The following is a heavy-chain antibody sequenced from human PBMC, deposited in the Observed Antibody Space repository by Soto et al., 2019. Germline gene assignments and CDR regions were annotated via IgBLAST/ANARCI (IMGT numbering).Heavy chain of an antibody. Sequence: EVQVLESGGGLVQPGGSLRLSCAATGFTFSDFAMSWVRQAPGKGLEWVSRIYGGGNGPHYADSVTGRVTISRDNSKNTLYLQMNSLRAEDTAVYYCAKMAGMDPWAYSFDYWGQGTLVTVSS. CDR2: IYGGGNGP. D-gene: IGHD3-10*01. CDR3: AKMAGMDPWAYSFDY. CDR1: GFTFSDFA. V-gene: IGHV3-23*01. J-gene: IGHJ4*02.